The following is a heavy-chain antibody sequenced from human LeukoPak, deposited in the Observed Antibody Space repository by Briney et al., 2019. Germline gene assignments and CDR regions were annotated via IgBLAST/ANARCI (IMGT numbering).Heavy chain of an antibody. Sequence: GGSLRLSCAASGFTFSSYAMSWVRQAPGKGLEWVSAISGSGGDTYYADSVKGRFTISRDNSKNTLYLQMNSLRAEDTAVYYCARVDWNYVFDYWGQGTLVTVSS. CDR1: GFTFSSYA. V-gene: IGHV3-23*01. CDR3: ARVDWNYVFDY. D-gene: IGHD1-7*01. J-gene: IGHJ4*02. CDR2: ISGSGGDT.